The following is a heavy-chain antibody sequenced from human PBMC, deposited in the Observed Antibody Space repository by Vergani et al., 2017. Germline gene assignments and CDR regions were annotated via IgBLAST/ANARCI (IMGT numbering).Heavy chain of an antibody. J-gene: IGHJ3*02. D-gene: IGHD2-15*01. Sequence: QVQLQESGPGLVKPSETLSLTCTVSGGSISSYYWSWIRQPPGKGLEWIGYIYYSGSTNYNPSLKSRVTISVDTSTNQFSLKLSSVTAADTAVYYCARELWSGGICYSFDALDIWGQGTMVTVSS. V-gene: IGHV4-59*01. CDR1: GGSISSYY. CDR2: IYYSGST. CDR3: ARELWSGGICYSFDALDI.